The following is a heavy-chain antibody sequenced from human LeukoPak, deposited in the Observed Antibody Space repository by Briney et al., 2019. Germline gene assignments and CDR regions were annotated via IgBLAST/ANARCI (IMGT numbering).Heavy chain of an antibody. CDR1: GGSFSGYY. CDR3: ARSGPYSSGWYRGPPHPMRGGPGWFDP. Sequence: SETLSLTCAVYGGSFSGYYWSWIRQPPGKGLEWIGEINHSGSTNHNPSLKSRVTISVDTSKNQFSLKLSSVTAADTAVYYCARSGPYSSGWYRGPPHPMRGGPGWFDPWGQGTLVTVSS. J-gene: IGHJ5*02. V-gene: IGHV4-34*01. CDR2: INHSGST. D-gene: IGHD6-19*01.